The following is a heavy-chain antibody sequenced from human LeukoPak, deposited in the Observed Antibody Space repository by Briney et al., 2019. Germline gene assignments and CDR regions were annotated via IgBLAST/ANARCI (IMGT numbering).Heavy chain of an antibody. Sequence: SETLSLTCTVSGGSISSYYWSWIRQPPGKGLEWIGYIYYSGSTNYNPSLKGRVTISVDTSKNQFSLKLSSVTAADTAVYYCARHQAGNFDYWGQGTLVTVSS. J-gene: IGHJ4*02. D-gene: IGHD6-19*01. CDR2: IYYSGST. CDR3: ARHQAGNFDY. V-gene: IGHV4-59*08. CDR1: GGSISSYY.